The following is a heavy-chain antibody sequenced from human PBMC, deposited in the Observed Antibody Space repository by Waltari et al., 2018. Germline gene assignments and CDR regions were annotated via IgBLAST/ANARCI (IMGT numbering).Heavy chain of an antibody. Sequence: QVQLQESGPGLVKPSETLSLTCAVSGYSISSGYYWGWIRQPPGKGLEWIGSIYHSGSTDYNPSLKSRVTISVDTAKNQFSLKLSSVTAADTAVYYCAAILAAATEGGDPWGQGTLVTVSS. CDR3: AAILAAATEGGDP. CDR2: IYHSGST. V-gene: IGHV4-38-2*01. J-gene: IGHJ5*02. D-gene: IGHD6-13*01. CDR1: GYSISSGYY.